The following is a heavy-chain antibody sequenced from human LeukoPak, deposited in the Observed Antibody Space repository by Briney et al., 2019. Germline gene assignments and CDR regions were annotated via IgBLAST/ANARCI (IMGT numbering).Heavy chain of an antibody. CDR3: ARGYPPVLLWFGELSGTDAFDI. CDR1: GYTFTSYD. D-gene: IGHD3-10*01. Sequence: ASVKVSCKASGYTFTSYDINWVRQATGQGLEWMGWVNPNSGNTGYAQKFQGRVTMTRNTSISTAYMELSSLRSEDTAVYYCARGYPPVLLWFGELSGTDAFDIWGQGTMVTVSS. J-gene: IGHJ3*02. V-gene: IGHV1-8*01. CDR2: VNPNSGNT.